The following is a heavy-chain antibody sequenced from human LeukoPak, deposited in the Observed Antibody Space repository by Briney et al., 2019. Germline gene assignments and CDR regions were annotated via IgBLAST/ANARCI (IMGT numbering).Heavy chain of an antibody. CDR3: ARLPAARPLNFDY. D-gene: IGHD6-6*01. CDR2: IIPIFGTA. J-gene: IGHJ4*02. V-gene: IGHV1-69*01. CDR1: GGTFSSYA. Sequence: GASVKVSCKASGGTFSSYAISWVRQAPGQGLEWMGGIIPIFGTANYAQKFQGRVTITADESTSTAHMELSSLRSEDTAVYYCARLPAARPLNFDYWGQGTLVTVSS.